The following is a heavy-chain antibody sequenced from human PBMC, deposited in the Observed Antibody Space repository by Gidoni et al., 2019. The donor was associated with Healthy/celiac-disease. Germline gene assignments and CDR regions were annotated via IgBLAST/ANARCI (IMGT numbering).Heavy chain of an antibody. CDR3: ARGGSSGGSCYGCDYYYGMDV. V-gene: IGHV3-48*01. J-gene: IGHJ6*02. D-gene: IGHD2-15*01. Sequence: EVQLVESGGGLVQPGGSLRLSCAASGFTFSSYSMTWVRQAPGKGLEWVSYISSSSSTIYYADSVKGRFTISRDNAKNSLYLQMNSLRAEDTAVYYCARGGSSGGSCYGCDYYYGMDVWGQGTTVTVSS. CDR2: ISSSSSTI. CDR1: GFTFSSYS.